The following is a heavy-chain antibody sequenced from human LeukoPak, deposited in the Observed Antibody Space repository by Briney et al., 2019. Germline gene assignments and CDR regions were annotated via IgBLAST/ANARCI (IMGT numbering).Heavy chain of an antibody. CDR2: ISYDGSNK. CDR1: GFTFSSYA. CDR3: AGDLEGSGWTYFDY. J-gene: IGHJ4*02. Sequence: GGSLRLSCAASGFTFSSYAMHWVRQAPGKGLEWVAVISYDGSNKYYADSVKGRFTISRDNSKDTLYLQMNSLRAEDTAVYYCAGDLEGSGWTYFDYWGQGTLVTVSS. D-gene: IGHD6-19*01. V-gene: IGHV3-30-3*01.